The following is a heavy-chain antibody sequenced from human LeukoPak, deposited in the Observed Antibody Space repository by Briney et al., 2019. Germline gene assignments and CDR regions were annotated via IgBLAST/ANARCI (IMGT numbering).Heavy chain of an antibody. CDR3: ARNSGPSSTSLPRGPLLWFDP. CDR2: ISAYNGNT. CDR1: GYTFSSYG. Sequence: GASVKVSCKASGYTFSSYGISWVRQAPGQGLEWMGWISAYNGNTNYAQKLQGRVTITTDESTSTAYMELSSLRSEDTAVYYCARNSGPSSTSLPRGPLLWFDPWGQGTLVTVSS. V-gene: IGHV1-18*01. J-gene: IGHJ5*02. D-gene: IGHD2-2*01.